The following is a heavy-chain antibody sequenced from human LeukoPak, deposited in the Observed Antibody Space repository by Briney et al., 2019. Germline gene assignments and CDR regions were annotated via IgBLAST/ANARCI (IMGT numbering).Heavy chain of an antibody. D-gene: IGHD2-15*01. Sequence: GASVKVSCKASGYTFTGYYMHWVRQAPGQGLEWMGWMNPYSGGTNYAQKFQGRVTMTRDTSISTAYRELRRLSSDDTAIYYCARPYCNGGSCHDYFDYWGQGTLVSVSS. CDR1: GYTFTGYY. J-gene: IGHJ4*02. CDR3: ARPYCNGGSCHDYFDY. CDR2: MNPYSGGT. V-gene: IGHV1-2*02.